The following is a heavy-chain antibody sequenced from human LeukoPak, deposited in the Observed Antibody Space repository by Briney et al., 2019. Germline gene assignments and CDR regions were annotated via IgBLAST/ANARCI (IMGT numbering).Heavy chain of an antibody. CDR1: GFTFSIYA. D-gene: IGHD3-3*01. Sequence: GGSLRLSCAASGFTFSIYAMSWVRQAPGKGLEWVSAISGSGGSTYYADSVTGRVTISRDNSTSTLHLQMTSLRTEDTAVYYCAKDRGDFWSGYYTYFSGAGPFDYWGQGTLVTVSS. CDR2: ISGSGGST. CDR3: AKDRGDFWSGYYTYFSGAGPFDY. J-gene: IGHJ4*02. V-gene: IGHV3-23*01.